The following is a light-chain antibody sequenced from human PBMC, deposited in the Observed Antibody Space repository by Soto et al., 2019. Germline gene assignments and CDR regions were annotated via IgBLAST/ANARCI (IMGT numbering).Light chain of an antibody. Sequence: EIVLTQSPGTLSLSPGERATLSCRASQSVSSNYLAWYQQKPGQAPRLLLYGASSRATGIPDRFSGSGSGTEFTLTISRLEPEDFAVYYCQQYGGSPRTFGQGTKVEIK. CDR3: QQYGGSPRT. J-gene: IGKJ1*01. V-gene: IGKV3-20*01. CDR1: QSVSSNY. CDR2: GAS.